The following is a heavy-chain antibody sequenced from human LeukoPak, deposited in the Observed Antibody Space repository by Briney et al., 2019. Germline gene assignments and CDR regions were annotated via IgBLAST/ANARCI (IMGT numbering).Heavy chain of an antibody. Sequence: GSVKVSCKASGYTFTGYYMHWVRQAPGQGLEWMGWLNPNSGGTNYAQKFQGRLTMTRDTSISTAYMELSSLSSDDTAVYYCARPREAATTFRAFDIWGQGTMVTVSS. CDR2: LNPNSGGT. J-gene: IGHJ3*02. CDR1: GYTFTGYY. CDR3: ARPREAATTFRAFDI. D-gene: IGHD2-15*01. V-gene: IGHV1-2*02.